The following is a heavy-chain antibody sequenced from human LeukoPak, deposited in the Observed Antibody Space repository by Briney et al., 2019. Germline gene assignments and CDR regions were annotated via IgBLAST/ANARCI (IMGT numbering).Heavy chain of an antibody. CDR3: ARDFLPRGCSFDY. D-gene: IGHD6-19*01. CDR2: ISYDGSNK. J-gene: IGHJ4*02. Sequence: GRSLRLSCAASGFTFSSYAMHWVRQAPGKGLEWVAVISYDGSNKYYADSVKGRFTISRDNSKNTLYLQMNSLRAEDTAVYYCARDFLPRGCSFDYWGQETLVTVSS. CDR1: GFTFSSYA. V-gene: IGHV3-30-3*01.